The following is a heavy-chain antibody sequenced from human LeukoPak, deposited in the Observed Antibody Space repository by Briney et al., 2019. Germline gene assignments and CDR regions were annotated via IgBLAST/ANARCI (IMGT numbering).Heavy chain of an antibody. D-gene: IGHD3-10*01. CDR1: GYTFTSYG. CDR3: GSTMVRGVSLAEI. J-gene: IGHJ4*02. Sequence: ASVKVSCKASGYTFTSYGISWVRQAPGQGLEWMGWISAYNGNTNYAQKLQGRVTMTTDTSTSTAYMELRSLRSDDTAVYYCGSTMVRGVSLAEIWGQGTLVTVSS. V-gene: IGHV1-18*01. CDR2: ISAYNGNT.